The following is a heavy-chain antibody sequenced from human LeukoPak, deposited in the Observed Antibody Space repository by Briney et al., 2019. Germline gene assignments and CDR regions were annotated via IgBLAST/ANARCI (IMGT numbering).Heavy chain of an antibody. Sequence: SETLSLTCAVSGGSISSSNWWSWVRQPPGKGLEWIGEIYHSGSTNYNPSLKGRVTISVDKSKNQFSLKLSSVTAADTAVYYCARARSPIGTTTGFDSWGQGTLVTVSS. D-gene: IGHD1/OR15-1a*01. CDR3: ARARSPIGTTTGFDS. J-gene: IGHJ5*01. CDR1: GGSISSSNW. V-gene: IGHV4-4*02. CDR2: IYHSGST.